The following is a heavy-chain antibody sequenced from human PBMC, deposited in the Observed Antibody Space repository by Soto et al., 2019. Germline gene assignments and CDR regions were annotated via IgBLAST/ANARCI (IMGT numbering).Heavy chain of an antibody. CDR1: GGTFSSYA. D-gene: IGHD3-3*01. V-gene: IGHV1-69*01. CDR2: IIPIFGTA. CDR3: ARSEGYDFWSGYPDYYYYYGMDV. J-gene: IGHJ6*02. Sequence: QVQLVQSGAEVKKPGSSVKVSCKASGGTFSSYAISWVRQAPGQGLEWMGGIIPIFGTANYAQKFQGRVTITADESTGTAYMELSSVRSEDTAVYYCARSEGYDFWSGYPDYYYYYGMDVWGQGTTVTVSS.